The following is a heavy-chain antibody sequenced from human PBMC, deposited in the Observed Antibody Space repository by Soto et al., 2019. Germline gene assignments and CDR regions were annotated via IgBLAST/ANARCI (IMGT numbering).Heavy chain of an antibody. CDR2: INHSGST. D-gene: IGHD6-13*01. V-gene: IGHV4-34*01. Sequence: QVQLQQWGAGLLKPSETLSLTCAVYGGSFSGYYWSWIRQPPGKGLEWIGEINHSGSTNYNPSLKSRVTISVDTSKNQFSLKLSSVTTADTAVYYCARDDDSSSWYWYFDLWGRGTLVTVSS. J-gene: IGHJ2*01. CDR1: GGSFSGYY. CDR3: ARDDDSSSWYWYFDL.